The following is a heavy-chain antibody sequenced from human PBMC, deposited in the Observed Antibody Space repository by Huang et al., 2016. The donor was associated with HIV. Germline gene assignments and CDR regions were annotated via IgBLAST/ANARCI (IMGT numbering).Heavy chain of an antibody. Sequence: EVQLVVSGGGSVQPGGSLRLSCAASGFTFSIYSMNWVRQAPGKGLEWLSYISSSSTTIYYTDSVKGRFTISRDNAKNSLYLQMNSPRVDDTAVYHCVRVVKEGGDYGNWYFDLWGRGTLVTVSS. V-gene: IGHV3-48*01. J-gene: IGHJ2*01. CDR3: VRVVKEGGDYGNWYFDL. CDR1: GFTFSIYS. D-gene: IGHD4-17*01. CDR2: ISSSSTTI.